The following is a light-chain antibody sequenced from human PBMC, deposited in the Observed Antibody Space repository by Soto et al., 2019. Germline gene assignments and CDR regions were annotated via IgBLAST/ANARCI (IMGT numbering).Light chain of an antibody. CDR3: QQRRA. Sequence: EIVMTQSPATLSVSPGERATLSCRASQSVSSDLAWYQQKPGQAPRLLIYDASNGATGIPARFSGSGSGTDFTLTISSLEPEDFAVYYCQQRRAFGGGTKVDI. V-gene: IGKV3-11*01. J-gene: IGKJ4*01. CDR2: DAS. CDR1: QSVSSD.